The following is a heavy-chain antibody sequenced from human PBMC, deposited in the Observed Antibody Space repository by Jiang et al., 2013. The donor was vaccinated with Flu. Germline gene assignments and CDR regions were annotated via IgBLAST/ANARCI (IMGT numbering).Heavy chain of an antibody. J-gene: IGHJ5*02. CDR3: ARGLSLAARRTYNWFDP. CDR1: GSFMVTT. V-gene: IGHV4-34*01. CDR2: QSYGST. D-gene: IGHD6-6*01. Sequence: GSFMVTTGAGSASPQEGAGVDWGNQSYGSTNXNPSLKSRVTISVDTSKNQFSLKLSSVTAADTAVYYCARGLSLAARRTYNWFDPWGQGTLVTVSS.